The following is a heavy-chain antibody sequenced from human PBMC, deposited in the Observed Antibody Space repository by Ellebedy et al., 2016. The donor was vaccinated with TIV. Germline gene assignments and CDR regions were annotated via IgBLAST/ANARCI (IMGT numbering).Heavy chain of an antibody. Sequence: GESLKISCAASGFTVSINYMNWVRQAPGKGLEWVSVIYSGGSTYYADSVKGRFTISRDNSKNALYLQMNSLRAEDTAVYYCARVRYSGNYYDYWGQGTLVTVSS. V-gene: IGHV3-53*01. CDR3: ARVRYSGNYYDY. CDR2: IYSGGST. J-gene: IGHJ4*02. D-gene: IGHD1-26*01. CDR1: GFTVSINY.